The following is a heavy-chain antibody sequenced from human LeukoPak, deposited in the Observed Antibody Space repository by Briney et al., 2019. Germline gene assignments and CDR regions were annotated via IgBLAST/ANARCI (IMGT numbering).Heavy chain of an antibody. Sequence: PGGSLRLSCAASGFTFSSYWMSWVRQAPGKGLEWVANIKQDGSEKYYVDSVKGRFTISRDNAKNSLYLQMSSLRAEDTAVYYCARDHGGYYDSSGYSLYWGQGTLVTVSS. CDR2: IKQDGSEK. CDR3: ARDHGGYYDSSGYSLY. J-gene: IGHJ4*02. V-gene: IGHV3-7*01. D-gene: IGHD3-22*01. CDR1: GFTFSSYW.